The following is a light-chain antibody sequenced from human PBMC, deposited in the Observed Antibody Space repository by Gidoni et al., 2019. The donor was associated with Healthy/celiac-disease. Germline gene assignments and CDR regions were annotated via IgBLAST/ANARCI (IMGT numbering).Light chain of an antibody. CDR2: DAS. V-gene: IGKV3-11*01. CDR1: QSVSSY. Sequence: EIVLTQSPATPSLSPGERATLSCRASQSVSSYLAWYHQKPGQAPRLLIYDASNRATGIPARFSGSGSGTDFTLTISSLEPEDFAVYYCQQRSNWPYTFGQXTKLEIK. CDR3: QQRSNWPYT. J-gene: IGKJ2*01.